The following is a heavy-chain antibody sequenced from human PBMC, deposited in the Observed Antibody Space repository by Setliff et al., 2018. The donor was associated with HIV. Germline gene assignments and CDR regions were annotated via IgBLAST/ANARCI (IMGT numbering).Heavy chain of an antibody. D-gene: IGHD6-19*01. CDR2: IYTSGST. V-gene: IGHV4-61*09. CDR1: GGSISSDSYY. CDR3: ARGLSSGWYGYWYFDL. J-gene: IGHJ2*01. Sequence: SETLSLTCTVSGGSISSDSYYWSWIRQPAGKGLEWIGHIYTSGSTNYNPSLKSRVTISVDTSKNQFSLKLSSVTAADTAVYYCARGLSSGWYGYWYFDLWGRGTLVTVSS.